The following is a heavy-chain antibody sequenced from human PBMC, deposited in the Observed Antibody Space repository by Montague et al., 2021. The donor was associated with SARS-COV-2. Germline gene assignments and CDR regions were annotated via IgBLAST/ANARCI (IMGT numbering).Heavy chain of an antibody. CDR1: GGSISSYY. V-gene: IGHV4-59*13. Sequence: SETLSLTCTVSGGSISSYYWSWIRQPLGKGLEWIGYMYYSGSTNYNPSLKSRVTLSVDTSKNQFSLKLSSATAADTAVYYCARDFDYWGQGTLVTVSS. J-gene: IGHJ4*02. CDR3: ARDFDY. CDR2: MYYSGST.